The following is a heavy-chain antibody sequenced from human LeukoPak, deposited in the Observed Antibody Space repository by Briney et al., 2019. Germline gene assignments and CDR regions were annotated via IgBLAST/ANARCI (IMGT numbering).Heavy chain of an antibody. J-gene: IGHJ4*02. CDR1: GFTFTTYA. CDR2: ISGSAGTT. Sequence: PGGSLRLSCAASGFTFTTYAMGWVRQAPGEGLEWVSAISGSAGTTYYADSVKGRFTISRDNSKNTLYLQMNSLRAEDTAVYYCAKASANWGNYYFDYWGQGTLVTVSS. CDR3: AKASANWGNYYFDY. D-gene: IGHD7-27*01. V-gene: IGHV3-23*01.